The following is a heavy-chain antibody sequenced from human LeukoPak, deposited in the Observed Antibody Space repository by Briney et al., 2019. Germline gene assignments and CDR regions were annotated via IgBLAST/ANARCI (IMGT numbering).Heavy chain of an antibody. Sequence: GGSLRLSCAASGFTFSSYAMNWVRQAPGKGLEWVSAISGDGASTYYANSVKGRFTISRDNSKNSLYLQMNSLRAEDTAVYYCARSNREFASGTGDYWGQGTLVTVSS. CDR1: GFTFSSYA. D-gene: IGHD1-14*01. CDR3: ARSNREFASGTGDY. V-gene: IGHV3-23*01. CDR2: ISGDGAST. J-gene: IGHJ4*02.